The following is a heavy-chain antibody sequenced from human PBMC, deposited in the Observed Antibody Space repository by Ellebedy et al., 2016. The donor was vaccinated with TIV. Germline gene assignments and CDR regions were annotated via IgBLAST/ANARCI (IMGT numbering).Heavy chain of an antibody. CDR2: IIPIFGTA. CDR1: GGTFSSYA. V-gene: IGHV1-69*06. Sequence: SVKVSCXASGGTFSSYAISWVRQAPGQGLEWMGGIIPIFGTANYAQKFQGRVTITADKSTSTAYMELSSLRSEDTAVYYCARVGTGRRAGSGSYLSYWGQGTLVTVSS. CDR3: ARVGTGRRAGSGSYLSY. D-gene: IGHD3-10*01. J-gene: IGHJ4*02.